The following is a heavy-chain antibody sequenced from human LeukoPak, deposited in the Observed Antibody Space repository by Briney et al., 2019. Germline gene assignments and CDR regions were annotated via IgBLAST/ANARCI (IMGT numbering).Heavy chain of an antibody. CDR3: ARGPRSYYGSGSYTWFDP. J-gene: IGHJ5*02. V-gene: IGHV1-2*02. CDR1: GYTFTGYY. D-gene: IGHD3-10*01. Sequence: GASVKVSCKASGYTFTGYYMHWVRQAPGQGLEWMGWINPNSGDTNYAQKFQGKVTMTRDTSISTAYMELSRLRSDDTAVYYCARGPRSYYGSGSYTWFDPWGQGTLVTVSS. CDR2: INPNSGDT.